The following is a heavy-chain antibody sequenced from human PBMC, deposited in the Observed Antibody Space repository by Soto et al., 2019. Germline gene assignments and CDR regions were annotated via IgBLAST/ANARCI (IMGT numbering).Heavy chain of an antibody. J-gene: IGHJ5*02. V-gene: IGHV1-69*01. D-gene: IGHD2-2*01. CDR3: ARPVVPAARSWFDP. CDR2: IIPIFGTA. CDR1: GGTFSSYA. Sequence: QVQLVQSGAEVKKPGSSVKVSCKASGGTFSSYAISWVRQAPGQGLEWMGGIIPIFGTANYAQKFQGRVTITADESTSTAYMDVRSLRSEDTAVYYCARPVVPAARSWFDPWGQGTLVTVSS.